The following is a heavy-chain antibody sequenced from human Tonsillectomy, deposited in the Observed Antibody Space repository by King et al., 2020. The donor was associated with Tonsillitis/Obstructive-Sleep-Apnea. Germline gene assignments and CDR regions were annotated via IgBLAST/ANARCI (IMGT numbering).Heavy chain of an antibody. Sequence: VQLVESGAEVKKPGEALTISCKGSGYSFSTYWIGWVRQMPGKGLEWMGIIYPGDFDTRYSPSFQGQVTISADKSLSTAYLQWSSLKASDTAIYYCARRGSGTYGNWFDPWGQGTLVTVSS. CDR3: ARRGSGTYGNWFDP. D-gene: IGHD1-26*01. V-gene: IGHV5-51*01. CDR1: GYSFSTYW. CDR2: IYPGDFDT. J-gene: IGHJ5*02.